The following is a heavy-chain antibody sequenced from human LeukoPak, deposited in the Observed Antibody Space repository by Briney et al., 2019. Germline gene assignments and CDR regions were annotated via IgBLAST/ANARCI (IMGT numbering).Heavy chain of an antibody. Sequence: SETLSLTCAVYGGSFSGYYWSWIRQPPGKGLVWIGEINHSGSTNYNPSLKSRVTISLDTSKNQFSLKVSSVTAADTAVYYCATPYCSSTSCYLGYWGQGTLVTVSS. CDR1: GGSFSGYY. J-gene: IGHJ4*02. CDR3: ATPYCSSTSCYLGY. D-gene: IGHD2-2*01. CDR2: INHSGST. V-gene: IGHV4-34*01.